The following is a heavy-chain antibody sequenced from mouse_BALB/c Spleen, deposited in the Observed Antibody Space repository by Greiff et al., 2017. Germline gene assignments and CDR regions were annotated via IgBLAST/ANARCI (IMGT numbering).Heavy chain of an antibody. CDR2: ILPGSGST. J-gene: IGHJ2*01. CDR1: GYTFSSYW. CDR3: ARSFYGNYGDY. Sequence: VHLVESGAELMKPGASVKISCKATGYTFSSYWIEWVKQRPGHGLEWIGEILPGSGSTNYNEKFKGKATFTADTSSNTAYMQLSSLTSEDSAVYYCARSFYGNYGDYWGQGTTLTVSS. V-gene: IGHV1-9*01. D-gene: IGHD2-1*01.